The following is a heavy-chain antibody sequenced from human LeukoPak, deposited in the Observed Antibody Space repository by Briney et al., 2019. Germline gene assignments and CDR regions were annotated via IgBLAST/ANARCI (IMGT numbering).Heavy chain of an antibody. CDR1: GDSISSYY. Sequence: PSETLSLTCTVSGDSISSYYWSWIRQTPGKGLEWIGYIHTNGRTNYSPSLKSRVTMSVDSSKNQLSLMLSSVTAADTAVYYCTRRAPTSYGHYLDSWGQGTLVTVS. V-gene: IGHV4-4*09. J-gene: IGHJ4*02. CDR3: TRRAPTSYGHYLDS. CDR2: IHTNGRT. D-gene: IGHD3-10*01.